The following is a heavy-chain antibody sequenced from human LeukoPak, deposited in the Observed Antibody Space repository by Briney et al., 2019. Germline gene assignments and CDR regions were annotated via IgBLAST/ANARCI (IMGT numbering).Heavy chain of an antibody. CDR1: GFIFNDYW. CDR2: IKQDGGEK. V-gene: IGHV3-7*01. J-gene: IGHJ5*02. D-gene: IGHD3-22*01. Sequence: GSLRLSCTASGFIFNDYWMSWARQAPGKGLEWVANIKQDGGEKYYVDSVKGRFTISRDNAKNSLYLQMSSLRAEDTAVYYCARDLSDSSGYYYPNWFDPWGQGTLVTVSS. CDR3: ARDLSDSSGYYYPNWFDP.